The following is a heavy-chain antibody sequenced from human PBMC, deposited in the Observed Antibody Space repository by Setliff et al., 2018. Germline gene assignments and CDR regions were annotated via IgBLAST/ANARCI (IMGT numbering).Heavy chain of an antibody. V-gene: IGHV4-38-2*01. CDR1: GFSISSGYY. CDR2: IHHSGKA. CDR3: ARAHTWSLPNDDSGYPGWFDP. D-gene: IGHD3-22*01. Sequence: ETLSLTCAVSGFSISSGYYWGWIRQPPGKGLERIVNIHHSGKAYYNPSLKSRVTMSVDTSKNHVSLKLSSVTAADTAVYYCARAHTWSLPNDDSGYPGWFDPWGQGTLVTVSS. J-gene: IGHJ5*02.